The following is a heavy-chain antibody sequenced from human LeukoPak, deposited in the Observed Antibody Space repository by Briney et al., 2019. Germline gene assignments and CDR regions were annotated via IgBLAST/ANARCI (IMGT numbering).Heavy chain of an antibody. CDR3: TTGIRGD. V-gene: IGHV3-15*04. CDR1: GFTFSHFW. Sequence: PGGSLRLSCAASGFTFSHFWMSWVRQAPGKGLEWVGRIASKTDGGTTDYAAPVKGRFTISRDDSKNTLFLQMNSLKTEDTAVYYCTTGIRGDCGQGTLVTVSS. CDR2: IASKTDGGTT. J-gene: IGHJ4*02.